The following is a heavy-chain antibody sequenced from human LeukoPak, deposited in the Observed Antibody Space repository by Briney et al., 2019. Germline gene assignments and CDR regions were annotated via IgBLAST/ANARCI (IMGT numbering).Heavy chain of an antibody. CDR2: IYYSGST. Sequence: SETLSLTCTVSGYSISSGYYWGWIRQPPGKGLEWIGSIYYSGSTYYNPSLKSRVTISVDTSKNQFSLKLSSVTAADTAVYYCARVQILATTVTAYYFDYWGQGTLVTVSS. D-gene: IGHD4-17*01. CDR3: ARVQILATTVTAYYFDY. V-gene: IGHV4-38-2*02. CDR1: GYSISSGYY. J-gene: IGHJ4*02.